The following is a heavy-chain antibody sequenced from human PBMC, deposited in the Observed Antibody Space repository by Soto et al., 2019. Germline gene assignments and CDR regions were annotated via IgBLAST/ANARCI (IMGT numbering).Heavy chain of an antibody. CDR3: ARSPDYYDSSGHENWFDP. CDR2: IIPIFGTA. CDR1: GGTFSSYA. Sequence: SVKVSCKSSGGTFSSYAISWVRQAPGQGLEWMGGIIPIFGTANYAQKFQGRVTITADESTSTAYMELSSLRSEDTAVYYCARSPDYYDSSGHENWFDPWGQGTLVTVSS. V-gene: IGHV1-69*13. J-gene: IGHJ5*02. D-gene: IGHD3-22*01.